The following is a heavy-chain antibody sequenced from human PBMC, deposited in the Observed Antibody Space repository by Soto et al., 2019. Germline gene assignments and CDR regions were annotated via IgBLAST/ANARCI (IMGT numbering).Heavy chain of an antibody. CDR1: GFTFSGYG. CDR2: ISYDGNDK. D-gene: IGHD3-22*01. J-gene: IGHJ4*02. CDR3: TALGYYDTRGGGGY. Sequence: GGSLRLSCAASGFTFSGYGMHWVRQAPGKGLEWVAVISYDGNDKYFADSVKGRFTISRDNSKNTLYLQMSSLRAEDTAVYYCTALGYYDTRGGGGYWGQGTLVTVSS. V-gene: IGHV3-30*03.